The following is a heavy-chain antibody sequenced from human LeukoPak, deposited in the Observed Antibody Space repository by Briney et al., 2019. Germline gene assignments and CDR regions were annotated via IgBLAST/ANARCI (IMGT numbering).Heavy chain of an antibody. V-gene: IGHV3-15*01. Sequence: GGSLRLSCAAAGFTFSNAWMSWVRQAPGEGLEWVGRIKSKTDGGTTDYAAHVKGRFTISRDDSKNTLYLQMNSLKAEDTAVYYCTTEYDFWSGYLDYWGQGTLSPSPQ. CDR2: IKSKTDGGTT. J-gene: IGHJ4*02. D-gene: IGHD3-3*01. CDR1: GFTFSNAW. CDR3: TTEYDFWSGYLDY.